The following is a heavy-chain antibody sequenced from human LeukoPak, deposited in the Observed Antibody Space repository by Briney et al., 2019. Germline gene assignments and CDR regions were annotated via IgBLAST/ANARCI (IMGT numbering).Heavy chain of an antibody. V-gene: IGHV1-46*01. CDR1: GYTFTSYY. CDR2: INPSGGST. Sequence: GASVKVSCKASGYTFTSYYMHWVRQAPGQGLEWMGIINPSGGSTSYAQKFQGRVTMTRDMSTSTVYMELSSLRSEDTAIYYCAREGRGVPGAIAAVKGFDYRGQGTLVTVSS. CDR3: AREGRGVPGAIAAVKGFDY. D-gene: IGHD6-13*01. J-gene: IGHJ4*02.